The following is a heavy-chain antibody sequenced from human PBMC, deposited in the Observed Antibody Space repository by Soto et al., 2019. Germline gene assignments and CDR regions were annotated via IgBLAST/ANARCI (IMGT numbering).Heavy chain of an antibody. V-gene: IGHV3-9*01. CDR2: ISWNSGSI. Sequence: PGGSLRLSCAASGFTFDDYAMHWVRQAPGKGLEWVSGISWNSGSIGYADSVKGRFTISRDNAKNSLYLQMNSLRAEDTALYYCAKAPTAVAEYYFDYWGQGTPVTVSS. CDR3: AKAPTAVAEYYFDY. J-gene: IGHJ4*02. CDR1: GFTFDDYA. D-gene: IGHD6-19*01.